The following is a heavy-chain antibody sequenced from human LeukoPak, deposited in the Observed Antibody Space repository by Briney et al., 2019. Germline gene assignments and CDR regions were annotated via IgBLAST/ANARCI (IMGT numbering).Heavy chain of an antibody. D-gene: IGHD1-14*01. CDR2: ISSGGSNE. J-gene: IGHJ4*02. CDR1: GFAFSTYS. Sequence: PGGSLRLSCAASGFAFSTYSMHWVRQAPGKGLEWLALISSGGSNENFADSVKGRFTISRDNSKNTLYLQMNSLRSEDTAIYYCAGDPNRSYFDHWGQGTLVTVSS. V-gene: IGHV3-30*01. CDR3: AGDPNRSYFDH.